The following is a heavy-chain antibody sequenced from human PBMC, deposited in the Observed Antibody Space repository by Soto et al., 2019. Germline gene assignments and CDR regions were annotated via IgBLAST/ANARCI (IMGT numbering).Heavy chain of an antibody. D-gene: IGHD6-6*01. Sequence: QVQLQESGPGLVKASQTLSLICSVSGESISSGGYYWSWIRHHPGKGLEWIGYIYDSESAYYNPSLKSRVTISMDTSKNHFAMKLSSVTAADTRASSSSSAADYWGQGTLITVSS. CDR1: GESISSGGYY. CDR2: IYDSESA. V-gene: IGHV4-31*07. CDR3: SSAADY. J-gene: IGHJ4*02.